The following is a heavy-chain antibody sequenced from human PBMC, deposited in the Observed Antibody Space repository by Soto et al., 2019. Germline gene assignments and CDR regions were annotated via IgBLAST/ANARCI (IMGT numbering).Heavy chain of an antibody. CDR3: ARIPRIAVAGTDFDY. J-gene: IGHJ4*02. Sequence: SETLSLTCTVSGGSISSYYWSWIRQPPGKGLEWIGYIYYSGSTNYNPSLKSRVTISVDTSKNQFSLKLSSVTAADTAVYYCARIPRIAVAGTDFDYWGQGTLVTVSS. V-gene: IGHV4-59*01. CDR2: IYYSGST. D-gene: IGHD6-19*01. CDR1: GGSISSYY.